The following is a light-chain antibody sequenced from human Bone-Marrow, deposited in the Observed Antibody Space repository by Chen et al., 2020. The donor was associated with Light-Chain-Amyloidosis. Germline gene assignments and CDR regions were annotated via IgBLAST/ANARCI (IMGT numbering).Light chain of an antibody. CDR3: QSADSSGTYEVI. Sequence: YVLTQPPPVSVSPGHTATITRSGDDLPTKYAYWYQQKPGQAPVLVIHRDTERPSGISERFSGSSSGTTATLTISGVQAEDEADYHCQSADSSGTYEVIFGGGTKLTVL. CDR1: DLPTKY. J-gene: IGLJ2*01. V-gene: IGLV3-25*03. CDR2: RDT.